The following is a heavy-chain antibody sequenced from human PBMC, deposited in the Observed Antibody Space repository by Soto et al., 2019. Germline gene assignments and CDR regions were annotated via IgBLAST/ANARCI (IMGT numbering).Heavy chain of an antibody. V-gene: IGHV1-18*04. CDR3: ARDQADCSGGSCYSAEYFHH. CDR1: GYTFTSHG. Sequence: GASVKVSCKASGYTFTSHGISWVRQAPGQVLEWMGRISAYNGNTNYVEKLQGRVTMATDTSTSTAYMELRSLTSDDTAVYYCARDQADCSGGSCYSAEYFHHWGQGTLVTVSS. D-gene: IGHD2-15*01. J-gene: IGHJ1*01. CDR2: ISAYNGNT.